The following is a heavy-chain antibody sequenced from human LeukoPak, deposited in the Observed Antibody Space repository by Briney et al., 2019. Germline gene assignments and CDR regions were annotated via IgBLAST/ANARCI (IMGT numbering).Heavy chain of an antibody. D-gene: IGHD5-12*01. Sequence: TGGSLRLSCAASGFTFNNAAMTWVRQAPGQGLEWVSTITGSDDTTYYADSVKGRFTISRDFSTNMAPLRMNSLRTEDTAIYYFAKGPQLYSGYHPDYWGQGTLVTVSS. CDR1: GFTFNNAA. CDR3: AKGPQLYSGYHPDY. V-gene: IGHV3-23*01. J-gene: IGHJ4*02. CDR2: ITGSDDTT.